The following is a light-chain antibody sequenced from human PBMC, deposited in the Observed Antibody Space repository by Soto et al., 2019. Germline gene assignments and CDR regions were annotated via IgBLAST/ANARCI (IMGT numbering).Light chain of an antibody. CDR1: QSVSSY. J-gene: IGKJ5*01. Sequence: EIVLTQSPATLSLSPGERATLSCRASQSVSSYLAWYQQKPGQAPRLLIYDASNTATGIPARFSGSGSGTDFTLTISSLEPEDFAVYYCQQRSNLITIGQRTRLEIK. V-gene: IGKV3-11*01. CDR2: DAS. CDR3: QQRSNLIT.